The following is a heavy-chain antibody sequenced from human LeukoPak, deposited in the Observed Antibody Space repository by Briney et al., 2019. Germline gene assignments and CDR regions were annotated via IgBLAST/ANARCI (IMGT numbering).Heavy chain of an antibody. CDR2: ISGSGGGT. D-gene: IGHD3-16*02. Sequence: GRSLRLSRAPSGATFSFSSYAMSWVRQAPGKGLEWVSAISGSGGGTYYADSVKGRFTISRDNSTNTLYLQMNSLRAEDTAVYYCAKEGSIMITFGGVIAHWYFDLWGRGTLVTVSS. J-gene: IGHJ2*01. CDR1: GATFSFSSYA. V-gene: IGHV3-23*01. CDR3: AKEGSIMITFGGVIAHWYFDL.